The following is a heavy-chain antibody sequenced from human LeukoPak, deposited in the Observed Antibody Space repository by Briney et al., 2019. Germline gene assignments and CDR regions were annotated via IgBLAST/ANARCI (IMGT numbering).Heavy chain of an antibody. CDR3: ARAGADGKDY. CDR1: GGSISSYY. V-gene: IGHV4-4*07. CDR2: IYTSGST. D-gene: IGHD1-14*01. J-gene: IGHJ4*02. Sequence: SETLSLTCTVSGGSISSYYWSWLRQPAGKGLKWIGRIYTSGSTNYNPSLKSRVTMSVDTSKNQFSLKLSSVTAADTAVYYCARAGADGKDYWGQGTLVTVSS.